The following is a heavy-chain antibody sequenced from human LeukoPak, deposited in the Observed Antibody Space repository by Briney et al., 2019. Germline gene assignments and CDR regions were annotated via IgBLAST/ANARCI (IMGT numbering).Heavy chain of an antibody. CDR3: AKAQYFDWLLFSGHYYGMDV. V-gene: IGHV3-43*02. CDR1: GFTFDDYV. D-gene: IGHD3-9*01. CDR2: ISGDGVIT. J-gene: IGHJ6*02. Sequence: PGGSLRLSCAAPGFTFDDYVMHWVRQAPGKGLEWVSLISGDGVITFYTDSVKGRFTISRDNSRNSLYLQMNSVSNEDTAFYYCAKAQYFDWLLFSGHYYGMDVWGQGTTVTVSS.